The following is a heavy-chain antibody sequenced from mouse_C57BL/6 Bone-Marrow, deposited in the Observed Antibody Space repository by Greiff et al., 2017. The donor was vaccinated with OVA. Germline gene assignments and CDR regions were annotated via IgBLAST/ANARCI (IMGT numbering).Heavy chain of an antibody. CDR3: ARAPNWAFDY. D-gene: IGHD4-1*01. J-gene: IGHJ2*01. V-gene: IGHV2-2*01. CDR1: GFSLTSYG. CDR2: IWSGGST. Sequence: QVQLQQSGPGLVQPSQSLSITCTVSGFSLTSYGVHWVRQSPGKGLEWLGVIWSGGSTAYNAAFISRMSISKDNSKSHVFFKMHSLQADDTAIYYCARAPNWAFDYWGQGTTLTVSS.